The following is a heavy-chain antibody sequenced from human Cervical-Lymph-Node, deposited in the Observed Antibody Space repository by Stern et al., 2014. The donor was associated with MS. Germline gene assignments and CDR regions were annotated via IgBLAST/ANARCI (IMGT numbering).Heavy chain of an antibody. CDR3: ALGGHDSSGYYYGEYFQH. Sequence: QVQLVQSGAEVKKPGSSVKVSCKASGGTFSSYAISWVRQAPGQGLEWMGGIIPIFGTANYAQKFQGRVTITADESTSTAYMELSSLRSEDTAVYYCALGGHDSSGYYYGEYFQHWGQGTLVTVSS. V-gene: IGHV1-69*01. CDR2: IIPIFGTA. CDR1: GGTFSSYA. J-gene: IGHJ1*01. D-gene: IGHD3-22*01.